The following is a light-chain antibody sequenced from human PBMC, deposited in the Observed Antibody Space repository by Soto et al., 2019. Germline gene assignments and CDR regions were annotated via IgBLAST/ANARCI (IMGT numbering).Light chain of an antibody. CDR2: AAS. J-gene: IGKJ1*01. Sequence: DVQMTQSQSSLSASVGDRVTITCRASQSISNFLNWYQQKPGKAPKLLIYAASSFQSGVPSRFSGSGSGTDFTLTISSLQPEDFATYYCQQSYSTPRTFAQGTKVAIK. V-gene: IGKV1-39*01. CDR1: QSISNF. CDR3: QQSYSTPRT.